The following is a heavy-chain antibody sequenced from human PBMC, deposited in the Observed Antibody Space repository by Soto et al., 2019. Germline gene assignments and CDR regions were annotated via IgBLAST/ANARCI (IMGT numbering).Heavy chain of an antibody. J-gene: IGHJ4*02. CDR2: ISGSGGST. V-gene: IGHV3-23*01. CDR1: GFTFSSYG. D-gene: IGHD2-2*01. Sequence: GGSLRLSCADSGFTFSSYGMHWVRQAPGKGLEWVAVISGSGGSTYYADSVKGRFTISRDNSKNTLYLQMNSLRAEDTAVYYCAKDIVVVPAAKYSGYNSSWSGYWGQGTLVTVSS. CDR3: AKDIVVVPAAKYSGYNSSWSGY.